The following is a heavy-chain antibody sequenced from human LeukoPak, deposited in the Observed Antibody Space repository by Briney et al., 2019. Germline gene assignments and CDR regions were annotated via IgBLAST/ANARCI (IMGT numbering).Heavy chain of an antibody. CDR2: ISGSGGST. V-gene: IGHV3-23*01. CDR1: GFTFSIYA. D-gene: IGHD3-16*01. CDR3: AKCPMITFGGATFDY. J-gene: IGHJ4*02. Sequence: GGSLRLSCAASGFTFSIYAMSWVRQAPGKGLEWGAAISGSGGSTYYADSVKGRFTISRDNSKNTLYPQMNSLRAEDTALYYCAKCPMITFGGATFDYWGQGTLVTVSS.